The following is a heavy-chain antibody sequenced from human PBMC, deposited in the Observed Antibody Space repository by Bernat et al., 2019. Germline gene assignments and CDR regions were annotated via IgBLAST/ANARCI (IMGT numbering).Heavy chain of an antibody. V-gene: IGHV3-33*01. Sequence: GKRGEEGGGGGKKGRSLRREGRAAGGRGRRDAMHWVRQAQGKGREGGEGGWYDGSKKYYAEDVKGRFTISRDNSKDTLYLQMNSLRADDTAVYYCARTYDFLTGAEFDYWGQGTLVTVSS. CDR2: GWYDGSKK. D-gene: IGHD3-9*01. CDR3: ARTYDFLTGAEFDY. J-gene: IGHJ4*02. CDR1: GGRGRRDA.